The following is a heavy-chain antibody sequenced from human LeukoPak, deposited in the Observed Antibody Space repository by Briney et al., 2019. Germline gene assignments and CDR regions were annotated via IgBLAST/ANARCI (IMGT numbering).Heavy chain of an antibody. CDR1: GDSVSSGTYY. V-gene: IGHV4-61*01. CDR3: ARITGGSGWYYFDY. J-gene: IGHJ4*02. CDR2: IYYSGST. D-gene: IGHD6-19*01. Sequence: SETLSLTCTVYGDSVSSGTYYWSWIRQPPGKGLEWIGYIYYSGSTNYNPSLKSRVTISVDTSKNQFSLKLSSVTAADTAVYYCARITGGSGWYYFDYWGRGTLVTVSS.